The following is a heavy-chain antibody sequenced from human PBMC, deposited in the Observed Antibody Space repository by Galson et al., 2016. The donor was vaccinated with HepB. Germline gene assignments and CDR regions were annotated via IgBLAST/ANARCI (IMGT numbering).Heavy chain of an antibody. Sequence: QSGAEVKKPGESLRISCQGSGFSFTAYWIGWVRQMPGKGLEWMGIIYSRDSDTRYSPSFQGQVTISADKSISTAYLQWSSLKASDSAIYYCARHGVAATGTGWRYDYWGQGTLVTVSS. CDR3: ARHGVAATGTGWRYDY. J-gene: IGHJ4*02. CDR1: GFSFTAYW. V-gene: IGHV5-51*01. D-gene: IGHD6-13*01. CDR2: IYSRDSDT.